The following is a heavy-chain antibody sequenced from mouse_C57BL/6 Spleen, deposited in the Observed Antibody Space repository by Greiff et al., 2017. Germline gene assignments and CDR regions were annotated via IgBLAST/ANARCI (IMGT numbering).Heavy chain of an antibody. D-gene: IGHD2-1*01. CDR1: GYSITSGYY. V-gene: IGHV3-6*01. Sequence: EVKLMESGPGLVKPSQSLSLTCSVTGYSITSGYYWNWIRQFPGKKLEWMGYISYDGSNNYNPSLKNRISITRDTSKNQFFLKLNSVTTEDTATYYCAREDYGNLDVWGTGTTVTVSS. J-gene: IGHJ1*03. CDR3: AREDYGNLDV. CDR2: ISYDGSN.